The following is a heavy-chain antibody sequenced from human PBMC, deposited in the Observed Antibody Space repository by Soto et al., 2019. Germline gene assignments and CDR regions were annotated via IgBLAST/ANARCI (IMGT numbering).Heavy chain of an antibody. J-gene: IGHJ6*02. V-gene: IGHV3-30*18. CDR2: ISYDGSNK. CDR1: GFTFSSYG. CDR3: AKYRAEDTAMPYGMDV. Sequence: QVQLVESGGGVIQPGRSLRLSCAASGFTFSSYGMHWVRQAPGKGLEWVAVISYDGSNKYYADSVKGRFTISRDNSKNTLYLHMNSLRAEDTAVYYCAKYRAEDTAMPYGMDVWGQGTTVTVSS. D-gene: IGHD5-18*01.